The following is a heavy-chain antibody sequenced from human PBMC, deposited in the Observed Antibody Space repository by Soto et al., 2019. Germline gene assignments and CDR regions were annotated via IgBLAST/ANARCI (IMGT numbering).Heavy chain of an antibody. CDR3: ARERDSYFDY. V-gene: IGHV3-30-3*01. J-gene: IGHJ4*02. CDR2: ISYDGSNK. Sequence: QVQLVESGGGVVQPGRSLRLSCAASGFTFSSYAMHWVRQAPGKGLEWVAVISYDGSNKYYADSVKGRFTISRDNSKNTLYLQMHSLRAEDTDVYYCARERDSYFDYWGQGTLVTVSS. CDR1: GFTFSSYA.